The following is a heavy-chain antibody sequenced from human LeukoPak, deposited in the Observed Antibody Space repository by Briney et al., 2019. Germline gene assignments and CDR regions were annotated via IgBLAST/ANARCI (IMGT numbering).Heavy chain of an antibody. V-gene: IGHV3-30*18. CDR2: ISYDGSNK. CDR1: GFTFSSYG. J-gene: IGHJ4*02. Sequence: GGSLRLSCAASGFTFSSYGMHWVRQAPGKGLEWVAVISYDGSNKYYADSVKGRFTISRDNSKNTLYLQMNSLRAEDTAVYYCAKGLKGYSAYEQIDYWGQGTLVTVSS. D-gene: IGHD5-12*01. CDR3: AKGLKGYSAYEQIDY.